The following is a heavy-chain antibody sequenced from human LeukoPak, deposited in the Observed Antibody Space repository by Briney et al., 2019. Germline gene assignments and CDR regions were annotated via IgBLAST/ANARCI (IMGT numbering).Heavy chain of an antibody. Sequence: RGSLIHSCAASGFTFSDCFMSWIRQAPGRGLEWISYTSSSGDITYYADSVKGRFTISRDNARNSLYLQMNSLRAEDTAVYYCARSSRQKLEHYDYYYIDVWGKGTTVTVSS. CDR2: TSSSGDIT. CDR1: GFTFSDCF. J-gene: IGHJ6*03. V-gene: IGHV3-11*01. D-gene: IGHD1-1*01. CDR3: ARSSRQKLEHYDYYYIDV.